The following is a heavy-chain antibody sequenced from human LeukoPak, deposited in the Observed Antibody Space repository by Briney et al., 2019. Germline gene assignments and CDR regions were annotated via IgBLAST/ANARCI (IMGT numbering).Heavy chain of an antibody. J-gene: IGHJ6*02. Sequence: SETLSLTCAVSGGSISSYYWSWIRQPPGKGLEWIGYIYYSGSTNYNPSLKSRVTISVDTSKNQFSLKLSSVTAADTAVYYCARFMIGVVYDSSGYPRDYYYGMDVWGQGTTVTVSS. V-gene: IGHV4-59*01. CDR1: GGSISSYY. CDR2: IYYSGST. D-gene: IGHD3-22*01. CDR3: ARFMIGVVYDSSGYPRDYYYGMDV.